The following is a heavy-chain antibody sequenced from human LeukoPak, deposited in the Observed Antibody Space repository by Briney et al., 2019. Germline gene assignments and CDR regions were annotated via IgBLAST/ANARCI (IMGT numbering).Heavy chain of an antibody. J-gene: IGHJ4*02. CDR2: ISSIVSTI. CDR3: STATYSSGYHYFES. D-gene: IGHD5-18*01. CDR1: GFTFISYA. V-gene: IGHV3-48*03. Sequence: GRSLRLSCAASGFTFISYAMTWFRQAPGKWLDWFSYISSIVSTIYYADSLKVPFTISRDNAKNSLYLQMNTPRAEDTAVYFCSTATYSSGYHYFESWGQGTLVTVSS.